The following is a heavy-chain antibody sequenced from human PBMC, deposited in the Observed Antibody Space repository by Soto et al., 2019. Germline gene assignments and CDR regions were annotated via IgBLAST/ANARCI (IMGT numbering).Heavy chain of an antibody. CDR1: GFSFSSYW. CDR3: AKMDYGDYGPGAFDL. D-gene: IGHD4-17*01. CDR2: IKQDGSEK. J-gene: IGHJ3*01. V-gene: IGHV3-7*01. Sequence: EVQLVESGGGLVQRGGSLRLSCAASGFSFSSYWMSWVRQSPGKGPEWVANIKQDGSEKYYVDSVKGRFTISRDNAKNSLYLQMNSLRVEDMAVYYCAKMDYGDYGPGAFDLWGQGTMVTVSS.